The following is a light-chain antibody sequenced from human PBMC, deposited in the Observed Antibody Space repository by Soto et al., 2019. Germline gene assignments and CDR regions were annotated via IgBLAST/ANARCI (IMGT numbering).Light chain of an antibody. J-gene: IGLJ1*01. CDR3: SSYTSSSTYV. Sequence: QSALTQPASVSGSPGQSITISCTGTSSNVGDYNYISWYQQVPGKAPKVMIYEVSNRPAGGSNRFSGSKSGITASLTISGLQAEDEADYYCSSYTSSSTYVFGTGTKVTVL. CDR2: EVS. V-gene: IGLV2-14*01. CDR1: SSNVGDYNY.